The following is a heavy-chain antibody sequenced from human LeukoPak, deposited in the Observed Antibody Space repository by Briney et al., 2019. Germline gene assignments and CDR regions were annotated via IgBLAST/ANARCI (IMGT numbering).Heavy chain of an antibody. CDR2: IYSGGST. J-gene: IGHJ4*02. CDR3: STALYMTTTNVWHLDY. D-gene: IGHD3-16*01. V-gene: IGHV3-53*01. Sequence: GGSLRLSCAASGFTVSSNYMSWVRQAPGKGLEWVSVIYSGGSTYYADSVKGRFTISRDNSKNTLYLQMNSLRAEDTAVYYCSTALYMTTTNVWHLDYWGQGTLVTVSS. CDR1: GFTVSSNY.